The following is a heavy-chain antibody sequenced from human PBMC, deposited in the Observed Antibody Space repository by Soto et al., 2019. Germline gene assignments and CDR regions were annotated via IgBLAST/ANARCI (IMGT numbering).Heavy chain of an antibody. J-gene: IGHJ4*02. CDR1: GFTFSSYS. D-gene: IGHD6-13*01. Sequence: GGSLRLSCAASGFTFSSYSMNWVRQAPGKGLEWVSSISSSSSYIYYADSVKGRFTISRDNAKNSLYLQMNSLRAEDTAVYFCARGSSGYISSWYYFDYWGRGTPVTVSS. CDR3: ARGSSGYISSWYYFDY. V-gene: IGHV3-21*04. CDR2: ISSSSSYI.